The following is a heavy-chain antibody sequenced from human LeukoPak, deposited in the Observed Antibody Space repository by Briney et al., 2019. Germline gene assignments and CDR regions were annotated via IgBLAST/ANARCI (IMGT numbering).Heavy chain of an antibody. CDR2: IWSNGINT. V-gene: IGHV3-33*06. Sequence: GGSLRLSCAASGFTFSTYGMHWVRQAPGKGLEWVAVIWSNGINTYYADSVKGRFTISRDNSKNTLYLQMNSLRAEDTAVYYCSKGWTNALFGVDYWGQGTLVTVSS. D-gene: IGHD1/OR15-1a*01. J-gene: IGHJ4*02. CDR3: SKGWTNALFGVDY. CDR1: GFTFSTYG.